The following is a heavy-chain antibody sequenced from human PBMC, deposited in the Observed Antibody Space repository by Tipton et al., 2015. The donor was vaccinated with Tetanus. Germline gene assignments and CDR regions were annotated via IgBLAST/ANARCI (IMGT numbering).Heavy chain of an antibody. Sequence: TLSLTCNVSGDSISSYYWNWIRQPAGKGLEWIGRFYTTGSTIYNPSPRSRVTMSVDTSKNQFSLTLSSVTAADTAVYYRARGGKLGLGYFDLWGRGALVTVSS. D-gene: IGHD7-27*01. V-gene: IGHV4-4*07. CDR3: ARGGKLGLGYFDL. CDR1: GDSISSYY. CDR2: FYTTGST. J-gene: IGHJ2*01.